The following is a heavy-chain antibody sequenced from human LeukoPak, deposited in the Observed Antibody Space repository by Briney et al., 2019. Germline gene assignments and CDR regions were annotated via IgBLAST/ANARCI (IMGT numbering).Heavy chain of an antibody. CDR1: GYTFTSYD. J-gene: IGHJ6*02. V-gene: IGHV1-8*01. Sequence: ASVKVSCKASGYTFTSYDINWERQATGQGLEWMGWMNPKSGNTGYAQKFQGRVTMTRNTSISTAYMELSSLRSEDTAVYYCARGPLRDCSSTSCYSGYYYYYGMDVWGQGTTVTVSS. CDR3: ARGPLRDCSSTSCYSGYYYYYGMDV. CDR2: MNPKSGNT. D-gene: IGHD2-2*01.